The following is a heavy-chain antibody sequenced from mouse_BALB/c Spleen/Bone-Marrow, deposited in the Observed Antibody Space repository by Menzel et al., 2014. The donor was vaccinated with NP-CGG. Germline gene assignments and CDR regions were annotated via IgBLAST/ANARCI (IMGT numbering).Heavy chain of an antibody. D-gene: IGHD2-1*01. CDR2: IWAGGST. J-gene: IGHJ4*01. Sequence: QVQLQQSGPGLVAPSQSLSITCTVSGFSLTSYGVHWVRQPPGKGLEWLGVIWAGGSTNYNSALMSRLSISKDSSKSQVFLKMNSLQTDDTAMYYCARDENYYGNYGTMDYWGQRTSVTVSS. CDR3: ARDENYYGNYGTMDY. CDR1: GFSLTSYG. V-gene: IGHV2-9*02.